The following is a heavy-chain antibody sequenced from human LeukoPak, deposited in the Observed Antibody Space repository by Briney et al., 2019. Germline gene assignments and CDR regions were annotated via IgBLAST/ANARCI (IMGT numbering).Heavy chain of an antibody. CDR1: GFTFSNAW. CDR2: IKSKTDGGTT. Sequence: GGSLRLSCAASGFTFSNAWMSWVRQAPGKGLEWVGRIKSKTDGGTTDYAAPVKGRFTISRDDSKNTLYLQMNSLKTEDTAVYYCARGSIVGAKGFDYWGQGTLVTVSS. J-gene: IGHJ4*02. V-gene: IGHV3-15*01. CDR3: ARGSIVGAKGFDY. D-gene: IGHD1-26*01.